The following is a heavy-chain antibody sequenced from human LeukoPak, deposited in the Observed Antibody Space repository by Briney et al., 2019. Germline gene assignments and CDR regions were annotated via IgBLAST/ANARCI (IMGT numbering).Heavy chain of an antibody. CDR3: GRMFGDHVAPVDY. CDR1: GDSITSYY. D-gene: IGHD3-10*02. Sequence: SETLSLTCSVSGDSITSYYWSWIWQPPGKGLEWIGYVYHSGYTKYNPSLESRVTISPDTSKNQFSLELRSVTAADTAIYFCGRMFGDHVAPVDYWGRGSLVTVS. V-gene: IGHV4-59*13. J-gene: IGHJ4*02. CDR2: VYHSGYT.